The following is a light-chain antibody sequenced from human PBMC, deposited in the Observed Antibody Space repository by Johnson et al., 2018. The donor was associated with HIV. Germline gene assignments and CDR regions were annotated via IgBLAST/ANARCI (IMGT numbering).Light chain of an antibody. J-gene: IGLJ1*01. CDR1: SSNIGNSY. CDR2: DNN. Sequence: QSALTQPPSVSAAPGQKVTISCSGSSSNIGNSYVSWYQQLPGTAPKLLIYDNNKRPSGIPDRFSGSKSGTSATLGITGLQTGDEADYYCGTWDSSLSAGRVFGTGTKVTVL. CDR3: GTWDSSLSAGRV. V-gene: IGLV1-51*01.